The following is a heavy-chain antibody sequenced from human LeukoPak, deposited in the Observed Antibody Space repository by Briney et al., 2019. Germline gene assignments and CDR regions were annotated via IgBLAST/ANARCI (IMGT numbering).Heavy chain of an antibody. V-gene: IGHV3-23*01. CDR3: AKDRYFDWLLPMGGFDY. CDR1: GFTFSSYA. CDR2: ISGSGGST. D-gene: IGHD3-9*01. Sequence: PGGSLRLSCAASGFTFSSYAMSWVRQAAGKGLEWVSAISGSGGSTYYADSVKGRFTISRDNSKNTLYLQMNSLRAEDTAVYYCAKDRYFDWLLPMGGFDYWGQGTLVTVSS. J-gene: IGHJ4*02.